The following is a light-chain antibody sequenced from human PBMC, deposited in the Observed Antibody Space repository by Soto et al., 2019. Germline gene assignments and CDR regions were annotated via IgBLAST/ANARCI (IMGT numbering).Light chain of an antibody. Sequence: EIVLTQSPATLSLSPGERATLSCRASQSVSSYLAWYQQKPGQAPRLLIYDASNRATDIPARFSGSGSGTDFTLTISSLEPEDFAVYYCQQRSNWLTWTFGQGT. CDR2: DAS. CDR3: QQRSNWLTWT. V-gene: IGKV3-11*01. J-gene: IGKJ1*01. CDR1: QSVSSY.